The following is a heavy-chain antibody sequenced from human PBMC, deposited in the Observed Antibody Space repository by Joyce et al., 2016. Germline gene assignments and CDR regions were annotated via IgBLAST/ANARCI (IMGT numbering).Heavy chain of an antibody. J-gene: IGHJ4*02. CDR1: GASIHRINYF. V-gene: IGHV4-39*07. CDR2: FYYTGRT. D-gene: IGHD3/OR15-3a*01. Sequence: QLQLQESGPGLVKPSETLSLTCSVSGASIHRINYFWGWIRQSPGKGLEWIGNFYYTGRTQYNPSLKSRVSRSVDTSKNQFFLKLRSVTAADSAVYYCARIWFKINYDFLNYFDYWGQGTLVTVSS. CDR3: ARIWFKINYDFLNYFDY.